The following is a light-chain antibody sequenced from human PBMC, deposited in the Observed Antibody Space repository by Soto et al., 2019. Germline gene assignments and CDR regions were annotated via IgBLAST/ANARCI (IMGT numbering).Light chain of an antibody. J-gene: IGKJ4*01. CDR3: QQFNNWPLT. V-gene: IGKV3-15*01. CDR1: QSVSSN. Sequence: EIVMTQSPATLSVTPGERATLSCRASQSVSSNLAWYQQKPGQAPRLLIYDASTRATGVPARFSGSGSGAEFTLTISSLQSEDFAVYYCQQFNNWPLTFGGGTKVGIK. CDR2: DAS.